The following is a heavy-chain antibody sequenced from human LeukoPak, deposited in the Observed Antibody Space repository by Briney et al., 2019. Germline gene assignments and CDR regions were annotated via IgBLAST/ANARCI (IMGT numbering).Heavy chain of an antibody. Sequence: PGGSLRLSCAASGFTFSSYSMNWVRQAPGKGLEWVSSISSSSSYIYYADSVKGRFTISRDNAKNSLYLQMNTLRAEDTAVYYCARDSPDSSSSEFYYYGMDVWGQGTTVTVSS. CDR1: GFTFSSYS. V-gene: IGHV3-21*04. D-gene: IGHD6-6*01. J-gene: IGHJ6*02. CDR2: ISSSSSYI. CDR3: ARDSPDSSSSEFYYYGMDV.